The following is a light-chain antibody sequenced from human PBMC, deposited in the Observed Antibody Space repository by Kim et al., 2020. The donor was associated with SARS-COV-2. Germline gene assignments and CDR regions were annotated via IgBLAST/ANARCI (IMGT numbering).Light chain of an antibody. V-gene: IGLV1-51*01. J-gene: IGLJ2*01. CDR3: GTWDSSLSAAV. CDR2: DND. CDR1: SSNIGNNY. Sequence: GQKVPIYCSGSSSNIGNNYVAWYQQLPGTAPNILIYDNDKRPSGIPDRFSGSKSGTSATLGITGLQPGDEADYCCGTWDSSLSAAVFGGGTQLTVL.